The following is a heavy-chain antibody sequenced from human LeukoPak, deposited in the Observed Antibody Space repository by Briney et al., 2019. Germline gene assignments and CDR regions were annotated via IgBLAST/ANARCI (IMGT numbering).Heavy chain of an antibody. D-gene: IGHD2-15*01. Sequence: ASLKVSCKPSCYTFTHHHMHWLRPAPRQGLAWMGGIKPDSGGTNYAQKFQGRVTMTRDTSISTAYMELSRLKSDDTAVYYCARGLYCSGGSCYGSDYWGQGTLVTVSS. J-gene: IGHJ4*02. CDR1: CYTFTHHH. CDR3: ARGLYCSGGSCYGSDY. CDR2: IKPDSGGT. V-gene: IGHV1-2*02.